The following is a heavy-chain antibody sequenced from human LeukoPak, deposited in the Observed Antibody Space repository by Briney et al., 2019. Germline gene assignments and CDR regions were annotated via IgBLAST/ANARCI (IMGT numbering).Heavy chain of an antibody. CDR2: IHYTGAT. D-gene: IGHD3-9*01. V-gene: IGHV4-34*01. CDR3: ARGNILTGYCFDS. CDR1: GGSLTGYY. Sequence: PSETLSLTCAVYGGSLTGYYWSWIRQTPGRGLEWVGEIHYTGATSYNPSLKSRATISTDTSKNQFSLRLSSVTAADTAVYYCARGNILTGYCFDSWGQGALVTVSS. J-gene: IGHJ4*02.